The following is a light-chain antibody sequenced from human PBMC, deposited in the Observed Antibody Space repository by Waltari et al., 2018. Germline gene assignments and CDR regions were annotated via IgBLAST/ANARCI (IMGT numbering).Light chain of an antibody. CDR2: EVT. CDR1: SYVGNYNL. J-gene: IGLJ1*01. V-gene: IGLV2-23*02. Sequence: SYVGNYNLVFWYQQHPGKAPKLIIYEVTKRPSGVSNRFSGSKSGDTASLAIAGLRAEDEADYHCGSYAGGGTCRVFGTGTRVTVL. CDR3: GSYAGGGTCRV.